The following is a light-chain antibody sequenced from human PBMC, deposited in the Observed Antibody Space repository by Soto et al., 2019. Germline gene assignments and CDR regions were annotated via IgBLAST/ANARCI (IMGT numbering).Light chain of an antibody. CDR3: QQYNSCSPT. Sequence: DIQMTQSPSTLSASVGDRVTITCRASQSISTWLAWYQQEPGKAPKLLIHKASSLQSGVPSRFSGSGSGTDFTLTISSLHPDDFATYYCQQYNSCSPTLGQGTKVDIK. CDR2: KAS. CDR1: QSISTW. J-gene: IGKJ1*01. V-gene: IGKV1-5*03.